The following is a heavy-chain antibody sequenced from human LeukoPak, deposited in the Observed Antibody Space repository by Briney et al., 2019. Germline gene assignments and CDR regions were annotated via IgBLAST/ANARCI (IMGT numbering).Heavy chain of an antibody. J-gene: IGHJ6*02. CDR2: INHSGST. Sequence: PSETLSLTCAVYGGSFSGYYWSWIRQPPGKGLEWIGEINHSGSTNYNPSLKSRVTISVDTSKNQFSLKLSSVTAADTAVYYCAKQQLYGSGSYFPHHYYYYGMDVWGQGTTVTVSS. V-gene: IGHV4-34*01. D-gene: IGHD3-10*01. CDR1: GGSFSGYY. CDR3: AKQQLYGSGSYFPHHYYYYGMDV.